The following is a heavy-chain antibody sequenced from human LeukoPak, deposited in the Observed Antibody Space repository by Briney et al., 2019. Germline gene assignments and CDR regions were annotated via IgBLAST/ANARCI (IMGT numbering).Heavy chain of an antibody. D-gene: IGHD5-18*01. J-gene: IGHJ6*03. Sequence: GGSLRLSCAASGFTFSSYWMHWVRQAPGKGLVWVSRINSDGSSTSYADSVKGRFTISRDNAKNSLYLQMNSLRAEDTAVYYCARYSYEYYMDVWGKGTTVTVSS. CDR1: GFTFSSYW. V-gene: IGHV3-74*01. CDR2: INSDGSST. CDR3: ARYSYEYYMDV.